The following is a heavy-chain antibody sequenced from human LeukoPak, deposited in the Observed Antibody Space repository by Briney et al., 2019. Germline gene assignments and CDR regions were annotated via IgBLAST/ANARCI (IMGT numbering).Heavy chain of an antibody. V-gene: IGHV3-74*01. Sequence: PGGSLRLSRAASGFTFSSYWMHWVRQAPGRGLVWVSRINSDGSSTSYADSVKGRFTISRDNAKNTLYLQMNSLRAEDTAVYHCARDMAGPYFDYWGQGTLVTVSS. J-gene: IGHJ4*02. CDR3: ARDMAGPYFDY. D-gene: IGHD6-19*01. CDR1: GFTFSSYW. CDR2: INSDGSST.